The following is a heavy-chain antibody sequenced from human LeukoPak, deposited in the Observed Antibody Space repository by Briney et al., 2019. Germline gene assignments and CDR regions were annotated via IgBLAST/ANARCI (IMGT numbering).Heavy chain of an antibody. CDR1: GGSFSGYY. V-gene: IGHV4-34*01. CDR3: ARGLWAPVD. CDR2: INHSGST. D-gene: IGHD3-16*01. Sequence: KASETLSLTCAVYGGSFSGYYWSWIRQPPGKGLEWIGEINHSGSTNYNPSLKSRVTISVDTSKNQFSLKLSSGTAADTAVYYCARGLWAPVDWGQGTLVTVSS. J-gene: IGHJ4*02.